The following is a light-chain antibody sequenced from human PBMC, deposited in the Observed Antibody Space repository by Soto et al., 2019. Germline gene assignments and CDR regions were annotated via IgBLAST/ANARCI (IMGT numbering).Light chain of an antibody. CDR1: QSISSN. V-gene: IGKV3-15*01. CDR2: GAS. CDR3: QQYHEWPSWA. J-gene: IGKJ1*01. Sequence: EIVMTQSPATLSVSPGERVTLSCRASQSISSNLAWYQQKPGQAPRLLIYGASTRATGIPGRISGSGSGTDFTLTISSLQSEDIALYYCQQYHEWPSWAFGQGTKVDIK.